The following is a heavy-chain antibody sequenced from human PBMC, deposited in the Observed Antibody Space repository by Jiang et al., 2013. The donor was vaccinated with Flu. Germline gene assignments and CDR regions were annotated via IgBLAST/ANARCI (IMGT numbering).Heavy chain of an antibody. V-gene: IGHV6-1*01. CDR2: TYYRSKWYN. J-gene: IGHJ5*02. CDR1: GDSVSSNSAA. Sequence: QTLSLTCAISGDSVSSNSAAWNWIRQSPSRGLEWLGRTYYRSKWYNDYAVSVKSRITIDPDTSKNQFSLQLNSVTPEDTAVYYCARDLGRLIAARQGRNNWFDPWGQGTLVTVSS. D-gene: IGHD6-6*01. CDR3: ARDLGRLIAARQGRNNWFDP.